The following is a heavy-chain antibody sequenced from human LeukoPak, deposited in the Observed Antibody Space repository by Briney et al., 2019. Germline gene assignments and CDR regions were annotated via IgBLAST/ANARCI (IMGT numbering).Heavy chain of an antibody. J-gene: IGHJ4*02. D-gene: IGHD1-26*01. CDR2: VYSGDRT. CDR1: GFTVNSNY. V-gene: IGHV3-66*01. Sequence: GGSLRLSCAASGFTVNSNYMSWVRQAPGKGLEWVSVVYSGDRTYYADAVKGRFTHSSDDSTNTPYLLMNSLRAEDTAVYYCARGYLIDYWGQGTLVTVST. CDR3: ARGYLIDY.